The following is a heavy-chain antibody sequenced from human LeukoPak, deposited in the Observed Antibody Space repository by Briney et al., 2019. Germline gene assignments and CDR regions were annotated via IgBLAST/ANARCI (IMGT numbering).Heavy chain of an antibody. Sequence: PGGSLRLSCAASGFTFTTYWMSWVRQAPGKGLEWVANIKQDGTEKYCVDSVKGRFTISRDNAKNSLYLQMNSLRAEDTAVYFCARGPYSYDSSGAFDIWGQGTMVTVSS. V-gene: IGHV3-7*03. CDR1: GFTFTTYW. CDR3: ARGPYSYDSSGAFDI. D-gene: IGHD3-22*01. J-gene: IGHJ3*02. CDR2: IKQDGTEK.